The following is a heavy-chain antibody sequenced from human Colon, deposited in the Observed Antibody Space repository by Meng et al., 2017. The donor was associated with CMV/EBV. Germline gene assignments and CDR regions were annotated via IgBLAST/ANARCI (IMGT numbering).Heavy chain of an antibody. V-gene: IGHV4-59*01. CDR2: IYYSGST. D-gene: IGHD2-2*01. Sequence: SETLSLTCTVSGGSISSYYWSWIRQPPGKGLEWIGYIYYSGSTNYNPSLKSRVTISVDTSKNQFSLKLSSVTAADTAVYYCARDLRYQMVGGWFDPWGQGTLVTVSS. CDR1: GGSISSYY. CDR3: ARDLRYQMVGGWFDP. J-gene: IGHJ5*02.